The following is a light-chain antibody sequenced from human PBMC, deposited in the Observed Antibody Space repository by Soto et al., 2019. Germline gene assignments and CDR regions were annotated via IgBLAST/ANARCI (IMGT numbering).Light chain of an antibody. Sequence: QSVLTQPPSASGSPGQSVTISCTGTSSDVGAYNYASWYQQHAGKAPKLVIYEVTKRPSGVPDRFSASKSANTASLTVSGLQAEDEADYYCSSFASSNTWVFGGGTKLTVL. J-gene: IGLJ3*02. CDR1: SSDVGAYNY. V-gene: IGLV2-8*01. CDR3: SSFASSNTWV. CDR2: EVT.